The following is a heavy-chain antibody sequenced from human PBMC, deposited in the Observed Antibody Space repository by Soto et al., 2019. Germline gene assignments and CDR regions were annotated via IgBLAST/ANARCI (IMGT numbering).Heavy chain of an antibody. J-gene: IGHJ4*02. V-gene: IGHV1-2*02. D-gene: IGHD3-22*01. CDR3: ARLGSYFDGSPYPF. Sequence: VSVKGSCKGSGYTSTGHDLHWVRQAPGQGLEWIGWIKTNGGATKYARKFQGRFTMTRDTSTTTAYLELHSLRSDDTAVYFCARLGSYFDGSPYPFWGQGTLVTVSS. CDR1: GYTSTGHD. CDR2: IKTNGGAT.